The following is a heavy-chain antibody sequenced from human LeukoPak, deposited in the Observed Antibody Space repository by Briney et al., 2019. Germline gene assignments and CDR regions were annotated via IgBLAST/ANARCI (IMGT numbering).Heavy chain of an antibody. Sequence: SQTLSLTRAISGDSVSSNSAAWSWIRQSPSRGLEWLGRTYYRSKWNNNYAISVKSRITINPDTSKNQFSLQLNSVTPEDTAVYYCARARGYFDLWGRGTLVTVSS. D-gene: IGHD3-10*01. CDR3: ARARGYFDL. J-gene: IGHJ2*01. CDR2: TYYRSKWNN. V-gene: IGHV6-1*01. CDR1: GDSVSSNSAA.